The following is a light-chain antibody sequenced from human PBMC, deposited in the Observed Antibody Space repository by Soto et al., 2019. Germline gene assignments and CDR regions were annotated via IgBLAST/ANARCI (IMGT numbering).Light chain of an antibody. V-gene: IGKV3D-15*01. CDR3: QQYNNWPMYT. Sequence: EIVLTQSPATLSAFPGDRVTLSCRASQAVNTRLAWYQHKPGQAPRLLIYLTSNRAAGVPSRFSAWGSETDFTLTISDVQPEDFAVYYCQQYNNWPMYTFGQGTKVDIK. CDR1: QAVNTR. J-gene: IGKJ2*01. CDR2: LTS.